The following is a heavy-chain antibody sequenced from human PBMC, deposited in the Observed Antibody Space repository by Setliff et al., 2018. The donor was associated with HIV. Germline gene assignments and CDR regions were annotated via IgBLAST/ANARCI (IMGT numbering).Heavy chain of an antibody. V-gene: IGHV4-39*01. CDR1: GGSISSRNHY. CDR2: IYYTGVT. Sequence: PSETLSLTCTVSGGSISSRNHYWGWIRQPPGKGLEWIGSIYYTGVTYYNPSLRSRVTISVDTSKKQFSLNLSSVTAADTAVYYCARHKSQPYYFDYWGQGTLVTVSS. J-gene: IGHJ4*02. CDR3: ARHKSQPYYFDY.